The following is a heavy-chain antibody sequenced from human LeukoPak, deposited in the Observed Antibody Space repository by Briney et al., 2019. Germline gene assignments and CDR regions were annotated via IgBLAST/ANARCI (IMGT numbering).Heavy chain of an antibody. V-gene: IGHV1-18*01. CDR3: ARTKPGIAAAGPDYMDV. CDR1: GYTFTSYG. CDR2: ISAYNGNT. J-gene: IGHJ6*03. D-gene: IGHD6-13*01. Sequence: GASVKVSCKASGYTFTSYGISWVRQAPGQGLEWMGWISAYNGNTNYAQKLQGRVTMTTDTSTSTAYMELRSLRSDDTAVYYCARTKPGIAAAGPDYMDVWGKGTTVTISS.